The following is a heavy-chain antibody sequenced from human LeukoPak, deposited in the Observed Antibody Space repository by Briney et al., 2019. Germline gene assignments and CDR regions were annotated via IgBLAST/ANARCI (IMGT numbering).Heavy chain of an antibody. D-gene: IGHD4-17*01. V-gene: IGHV1-69*04. CDR2: IIPILGIA. CDR3: ARGRGTLYGVPDAFDI. Sequence: GSSVKVSCKASGGTFSSYAISWVRQAPGQGLEWMGRIIPILGIANYAQKFQGRVTITADKSTRTAYMELSSLRSEDTAVYYCARGRGTLYGVPDAFDIWGQGTMVTVSS. J-gene: IGHJ3*02. CDR1: GGTFSSYA.